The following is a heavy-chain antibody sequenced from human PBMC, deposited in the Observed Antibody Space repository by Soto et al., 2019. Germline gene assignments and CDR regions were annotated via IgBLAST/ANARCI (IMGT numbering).Heavy chain of an antibody. D-gene: IGHD4-17*01. CDR3: AIDKRGYGDYPTPSWYFDL. V-gene: IGHV3-21*01. J-gene: IGHJ2*01. Sequence: EVQLVESGGGLVKPGGSLRLSCAASGFTFSSYSMNWVRQAPGKGLEWVSSISSSISYIYYADSVKGRFTISRDNAKYSLYLQINSLRAEDTAVYYCAIDKRGYGDYPTPSWYFDLWGRGTLVTVSS. CDR2: ISSSISYI. CDR1: GFTFSSYS.